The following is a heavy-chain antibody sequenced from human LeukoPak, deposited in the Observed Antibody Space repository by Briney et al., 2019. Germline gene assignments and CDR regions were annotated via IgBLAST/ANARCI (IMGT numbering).Heavy chain of an antibody. Sequence: GGSLRLSCAASGFTFSSYEMNWVRQAPGKGLEWVSYISSSGSTIYYADSVKGRFTISRDNAKNSVYLQMNSLRAEDTAVYYCARELVYSDRSGYHLSDAFDIWGQGTLVTVSS. V-gene: IGHV3-48*03. CDR3: ARELVYSDRSGYHLSDAFDI. CDR2: ISSSGSTI. D-gene: IGHD3-22*01. J-gene: IGHJ3*02. CDR1: GFTFSSYE.